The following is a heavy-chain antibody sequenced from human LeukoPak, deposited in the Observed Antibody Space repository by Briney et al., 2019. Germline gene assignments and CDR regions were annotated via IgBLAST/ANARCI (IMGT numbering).Heavy chain of an antibody. V-gene: IGHV4-38-2*02. CDR1: GYSISSGYY. J-gene: IGHJ4*02. D-gene: IGHD2-2*01. CDR2: IYHSGST. CDR3: ARLYGNYQNYFDY. Sequence: SETLSLTCTVSGYSISSGYYWGWIRQPPGKGLEWIGSIYHSGSTYYNPSLKSRVTISVDTSKNQFSLKLSSVTAADTAVYYCARLYGNYQNYFDYWGQGTLVTVSS.